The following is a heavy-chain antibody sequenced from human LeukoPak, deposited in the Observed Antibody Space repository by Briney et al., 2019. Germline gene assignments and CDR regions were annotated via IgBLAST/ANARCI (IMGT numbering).Heavy chain of an antibody. J-gene: IGHJ4*02. CDR1: GFTFSSYA. CDR3: AKDLRVGELFEFDY. Sequence: GGSLRLSCAASGFTFSSYAMSWVGQPPGKGLEWVSAISGSGGSTTYADSVKGRFTISRDNSKSTLYLQMNSLRAEVTAVYYCAKDLRVGELFEFDYWGQGTLVTVSS. V-gene: IGHV3-23*01. D-gene: IGHD3-10*01. CDR2: ISGSGGST.